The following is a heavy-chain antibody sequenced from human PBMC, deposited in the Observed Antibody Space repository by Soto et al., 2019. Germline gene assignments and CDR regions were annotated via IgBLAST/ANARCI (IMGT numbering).Heavy chain of an antibody. D-gene: IGHD3-22*01. CDR1: GFTFSSYW. Sequence: GGSLRLSCAASGFTFSSYWMSWVRQAPGKGLEWVANIKQDGSEKYYVDSVKGRYKISRDNAKNSLYLQMNSLRAEDTAVYYCARFYYDSSGYLPSPYYYYYGMDVWGQGT. V-gene: IGHV3-7*04. J-gene: IGHJ6*02. CDR2: IKQDGSEK. CDR3: ARFYYDSSGYLPSPYYYYYGMDV.